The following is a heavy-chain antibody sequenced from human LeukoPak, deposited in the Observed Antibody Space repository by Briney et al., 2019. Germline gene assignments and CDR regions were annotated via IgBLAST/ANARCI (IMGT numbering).Heavy chain of an antibody. CDR2: INHSGRT. J-gene: IGHJ5*02. Sequence: SETLSLTCAVYGGSFIGYYLSGIRQPPGKGREWIGEINHSGRTNYNPSLKSRGTISVDTSQNQFSLHMSSVTDAHTAVYYCARRYRYWVWFDPWGQGTLVTVSS. CDR3: ARRYRYWVWFDP. CDR1: GGSFIGYY. V-gene: IGHV4-34*01. D-gene: IGHD5-18*01.